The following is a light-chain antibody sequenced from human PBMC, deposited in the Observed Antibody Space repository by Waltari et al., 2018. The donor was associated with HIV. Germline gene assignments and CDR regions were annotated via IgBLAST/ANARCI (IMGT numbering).Light chain of an antibody. CDR3: SSYAGSNNRV. V-gene: IGLV2-8*01. CDR2: EVN. CDR1: SSDVGGYNY. Sequence: QSALTQPPSASGSPGQSVTISCTGTSSDVGGYNYVSWYQQHPGKAPKLMIYEVNKRPSGVPDRFSGSKSGHTASLTVSGLQAEDEADYYCSSYAGSNNRVFGGGTKLTVL. J-gene: IGLJ2*01.